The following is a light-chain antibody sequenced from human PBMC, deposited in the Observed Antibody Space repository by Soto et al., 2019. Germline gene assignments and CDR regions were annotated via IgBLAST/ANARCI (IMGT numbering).Light chain of an antibody. J-gene: IGKJ5*01. V-gene: IGKV4-1*01. CDR1: QIVLYSSDSKNY. CDR2: WAS. Sequence: DFVMTQSPDSLAVSLGERATINCKSSQIVLYSSDSKNYLDWYQQKPGQPPKLLIYWASTRESGVPDRFSGSGSGTDFTLTISSLQAEDVAVYYCQQRSNWPITFGQGTRLEIK. CDR3: QQRSNWPIT.